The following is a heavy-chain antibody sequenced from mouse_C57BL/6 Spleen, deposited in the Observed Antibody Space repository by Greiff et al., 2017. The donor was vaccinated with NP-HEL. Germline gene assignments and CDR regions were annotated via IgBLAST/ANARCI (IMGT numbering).Heavy chain of an antibody. CDR3: ARHEGRLQAMDY. J-gene: IGHJ4*01. Sequence: VQVVESGAELVKPGASVKLSCKASGYTFTEYTIHWVKQRSGQGLEWIGWFYPGSGSIKYNEKFKDKATLTADKSSSTVYMELSRLTSEDSAVYFCARHEGRLQAMDYWGQGTSVTVSS. CDR1: GYTFTEYT. V-gene: IGHV1-62-2*01. D-gene: IGHD3-2*02. CDR2: FYPGSGSI.